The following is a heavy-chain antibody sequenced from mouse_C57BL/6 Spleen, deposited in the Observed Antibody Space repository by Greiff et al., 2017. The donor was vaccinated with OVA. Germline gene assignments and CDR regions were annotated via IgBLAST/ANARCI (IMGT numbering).Heavy chain of an antibody. CDR2: INYDGSST. CDR3: ARGGRGTLYWYFDV. J-gene: IGHJ1*03. D-gene: IGHD3-3*01. CDR1: GFTFSDYY. Sequence: EVKLMESEGGLVQPGSSMKLSCTASGFTFSDYYMAWVRQVPEKGLEWVANINYDGSSTYYLDSLKSRFIISRDNAKNILYLQMSSLKSEDTATYYCARGGRGTLYWYFDVWGTGTTVTVSS. V-gene: IGHV5-16*01.